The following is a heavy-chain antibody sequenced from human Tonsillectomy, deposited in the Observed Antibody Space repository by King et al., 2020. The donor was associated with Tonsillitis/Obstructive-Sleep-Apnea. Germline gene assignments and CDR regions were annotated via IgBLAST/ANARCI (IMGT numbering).Heavy chain of an antibody. V-gene: IGHV3-23*04. CDR2: ISASSYST. CDR1: GFRFSSYA. CDR3: ATDAGDLWSGYSHYFDY. Sequence: VQLVESGGGLVQPGGSLRLSCAASGFRFSSYAMNWVRQAPGKGLEWVSGISASSYSTYYADYVKGRFTNSRDNSKNTLSLQMNSLRAEDTAVYYCATDAGDLWSGYSHYFDYWGQGTLVTVSS. J-gene: IGHJ4*02. D-gene: IGHD3-3*01.